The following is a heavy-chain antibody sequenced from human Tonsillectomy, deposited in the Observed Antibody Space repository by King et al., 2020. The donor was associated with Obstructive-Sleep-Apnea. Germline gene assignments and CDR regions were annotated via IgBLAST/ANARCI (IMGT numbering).Heavy chain of an antibody. CDR3: ARDYHGKLTGIFDY. CDR2: ISSSSSDI. D-gene: IGHD3-16*01. V-gene: IGHV3-21*01. CDR1: GFTFSSYS. J-gene: IGHJ4*02. Sequence: VQLVESGGGLVKPGGSLRLSCAASGFTFSSYSMNWVRQAPGKGLEWVSSISSSSSDIYYADSVKGRFTISRDNAKNSLYLQMNSLRAEDTAVYYCARDYHGKLTGIFDYWGQGTLVTVSS.